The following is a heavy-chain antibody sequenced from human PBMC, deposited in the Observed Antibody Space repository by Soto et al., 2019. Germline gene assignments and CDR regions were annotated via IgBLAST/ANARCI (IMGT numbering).Heavy chain of an antibody. J-gene: IGHJ4*02. V-gene: IGHV3-30*18. CDR3: AKDAGSTEYFFAS. CDR1: GFTFRTYA. Sequence: QVQVVESGGGVVQPGRSLRLSCAASGFTFRTYAMHWVCQAPGKGLEWVAVISHDGSNTDYGGSVKGRFTISRDNSKSTLSLQMNSLRPEDTGVYYCAKDAGSTEYFFASWGQGTLVSVSS. CDR2: ISHDGSNT.